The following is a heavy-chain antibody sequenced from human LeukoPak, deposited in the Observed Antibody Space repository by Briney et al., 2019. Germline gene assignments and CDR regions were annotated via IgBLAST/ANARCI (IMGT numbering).Heavy chain of an antibody. CDR3: AKGSGSGWYGWFAT. CDR2: IDASGGST. D-gene: IGHD6-19*01. J-gene: IGHJ5*02. Sequence: GGSLRLYCAASGFTFSSYAMTWVRQAPGKGLEWVSSIDASGGSTYYADSVKGRFTISRDNSKNTFFLQMNTLRAADTTVYYCAKGSGSGWYGWFATWGQGTLVTVSS. V-gene: IGHV3-23*01. CDR1: GFTFSSYA.